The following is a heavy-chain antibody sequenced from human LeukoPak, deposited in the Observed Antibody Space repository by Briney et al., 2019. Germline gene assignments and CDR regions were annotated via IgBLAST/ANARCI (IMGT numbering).Heavy chain of an antibody. D-gene: IGHD2-8*02. V-gene: IGHV3-74*01. J-gene: IGHJ5*02. CDR1: GFTFSSYW. CDR2: INSDGSST. CDR3: AGTEWFDP. Sequence: GGSLRLSCAASGFTFSSYWMHWVRQAPGKALVWVSRINSDGSSTSYADSVKGRFTISRDNAKNTLYLQMNSLRAEDTAVYYCAGTEWFDPWGQGTLVTVSS.